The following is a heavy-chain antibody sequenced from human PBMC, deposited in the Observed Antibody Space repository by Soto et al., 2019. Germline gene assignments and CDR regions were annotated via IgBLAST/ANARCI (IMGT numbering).Heavy chain of an antibody. V-gene: IGHV3-74*01. CDR3: ARDRPVISLYKGAAAGSWFDP. CDR1: GFTFSSYW. J-gene: IGHJ5*02. Sequence: PGGSLRLSCAASGFTFSSYWMHWVRQAPGKGLVWVSRINSDGSSTSYADSVKGRFTISRDNAKNTLYLQMNSLRAEDTAVYYCARDRPVISLYKGAAAGSWFDPWGQGTLVTVSS. CDR2: INSDGSST. D-gene: IGHD6-13*01.